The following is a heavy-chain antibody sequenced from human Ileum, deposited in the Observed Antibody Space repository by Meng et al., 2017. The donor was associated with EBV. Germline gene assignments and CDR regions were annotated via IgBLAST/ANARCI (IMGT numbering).Heavy chain of an antibody. CDR1: GYTFTNYG. Sequence: QDKLVTAGGEVKKPGASVKVSCKASGYTFTNYGITWVRQAPGQGLEWMGWISAYNGNTNYAQTLQGRVTMTTDTSTSTAYMELGSLRSDDTAVYYCARVEVGITSGDYWGQGTLVTVSS. D-gene: IGHD1-26*01. J-gene: IGHJ4*02. CDR3: ARVEVGITSGDY. CDR2: ISAYNGNT. V-gene: IGHV1-18*01.